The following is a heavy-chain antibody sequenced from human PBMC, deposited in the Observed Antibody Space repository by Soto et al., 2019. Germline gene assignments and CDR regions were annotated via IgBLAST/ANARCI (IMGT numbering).Heavy chain of an antibody. V-gene: IGHV1-69*02. D-gene: IGHD2-15*01. CDR1: GGTFSSYT. Sequence: AASVKVSCKASGGTFSSYTISWVRQAPGQGLEWMGRIIPIRGIANYAQKFQGRVTITADTSTSTVYMELSSLRSEDTAVYYCARGGPAGGSCLDYWGQGTLVTVSS. CDR2: IIPIRGIA. CDR3: ARGGPAGGSCLDY. J-gene: IGHJ4*02.